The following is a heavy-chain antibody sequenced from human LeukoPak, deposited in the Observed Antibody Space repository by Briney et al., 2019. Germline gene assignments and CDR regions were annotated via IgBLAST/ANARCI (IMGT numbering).Heavy chain of an antibody. Sequence: SETLSLTCTVSGGSIRSSYYYWGWIRQPPGKGREWIGSIYDSATTYYTPSLKSPVTISLDTSKNQFSLKLNSVTAADTAVYYCARHYGPWGQGTLVTVSS. J-gene: IGHJ5*02. D-gene: IGHD3-10*01. CDR2: IYDSATT. CDR3: ARHYGP. V-gene: IGHV4-39*01. CDR1: GGSIRSSYYY.